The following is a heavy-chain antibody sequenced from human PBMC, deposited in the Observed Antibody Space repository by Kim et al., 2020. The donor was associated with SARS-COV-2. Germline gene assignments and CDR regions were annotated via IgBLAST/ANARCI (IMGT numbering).Heavy chain of an antibody. J-gene: IGHJ4*02. CDR2: FDPEDGET. CDR3: ATPVITFGGVIAPLDY. Sequence: GLEWMGGFDPEDGETIYAQKFQGRVTMTEDTSTDTAYMELSSLRSEDAAVYYCATPVITFGGVIAPLDYWGQGTLVTVSS. D-gene: IGHD3-16*02. V-gene: IGHV1-24*01.